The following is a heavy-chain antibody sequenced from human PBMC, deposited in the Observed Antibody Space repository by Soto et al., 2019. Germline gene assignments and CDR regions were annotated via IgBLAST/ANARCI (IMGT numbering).Heavy chain of an antibody. Sequence: GGSLRLSCAASGFTFSSYAMSWVRQAPGKGLEWVSAISGSGGSTYYADSVKGRFTISRDNSKNTLYLQMNSLRAEDTAVYYCAKDLLGYCSSTSCYNYYYGMDVWGQGTTVTVSS. J-gene: IGHJ6*02. CDR3: AKDLLGYCSSTSCYNYYYGMDV. CDR1: GFTFSSYA. CDR2: ISGSGGST. D-gene: IGHD2-2*02. V-gene: IGHV3-23*01.